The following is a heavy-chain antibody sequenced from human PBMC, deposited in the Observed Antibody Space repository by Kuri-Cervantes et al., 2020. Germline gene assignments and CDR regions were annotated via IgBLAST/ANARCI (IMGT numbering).Heavy chain of an antibody. D-gene: IGHD3-22*01. Sequence: GESLKISCAASGFSFNSFAMHWVRQAPGKGLEWVATISYDGITKYYADSVKGRFAISRDNSKNTLYLQMNSLRAEDTAVYYCAKWAPSSGYYFKSWFDPWGQGTLVTVSS. CDR3: AKWAPSSGYYFKSWFDP. J-gene: IGHJ5*02. CDR1: GFSFNSFA. CDR2: ISYDGITK. V-gene: IGHV3-30-3*02.